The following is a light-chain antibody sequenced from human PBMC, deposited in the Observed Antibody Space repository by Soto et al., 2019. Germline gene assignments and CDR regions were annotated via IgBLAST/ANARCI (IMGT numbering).Light chain of an antibody. Sequence: EIVLTQSPGTLYLSPGERATLSCRASQSVGSNYLAWYQQTPGQAPRLLIHGASTRATGIPDWFSGSGSGTDFTLTLSRLESEDSAVYYCHQYASSPLTFGQGTRLEIK. CDR3: HQYASSPLT. J-gene: IGKJ5*01. V-gene: IGKV3-20*01. CDR1: QSVGSNY. CDR2: GAS.